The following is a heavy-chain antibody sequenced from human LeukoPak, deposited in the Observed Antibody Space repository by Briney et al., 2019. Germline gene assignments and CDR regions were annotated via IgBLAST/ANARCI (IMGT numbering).Heavy chain of an antibody. CDR3: TRDDGTSIKYYFDY. CDR1: GFTFSSYG. D-gene: IGHD1-1*01. J-gene: IGHJ4*02. V-gene: IGHV3-33*01. Sequence: GGSLRLSRAASGFTFSSYGMHWVRQAPGKGLEWVAVIWYDGNNKYYADSVKGRFTISRDNSKNTLYLQMNSLRAEDTAVYYCTRDDGTSIKYYFDYWGQGTLVTVSS. CDR2: IWYDGNNK.